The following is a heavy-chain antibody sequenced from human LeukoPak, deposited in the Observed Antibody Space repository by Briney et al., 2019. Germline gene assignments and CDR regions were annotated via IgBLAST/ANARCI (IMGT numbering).Heavy chain of an antibody. J-gene: IGHJ4*02. CDR1: GGSISSYY. V-gene: IGHV4-4*09. D-gene: IGHD1-26*01. CDR2: IYTSGST. Sequence: SETLSLTCTVSGGSISSYYWSWIRQPPGKGLEWIGSIYTSGSTNYNPSLKSRVTISVDTSKNQFSLKLSSVTAADTAVYYCARQYGSYLFDYWGQGTLVTVSS. CDR3: ARQYGSYLFDY.